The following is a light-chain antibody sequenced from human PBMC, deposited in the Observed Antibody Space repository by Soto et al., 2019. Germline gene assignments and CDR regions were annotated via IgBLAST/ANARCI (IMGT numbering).Light chain of an antibody. Sequence: DIVLTQSPGTLSLSPGERASLSCRASQSVSSGHLAWYQQKPGQAPRLLIFSASTRATGVPARFSGSGSGTDFTLTISSLEPEDFAVYYCHQRQYWPPITFGQGTRWR. J-gene: IGKJ5*01. CDR3: HQRQYWPPIT. CDR1: QSVSSGH. CDR2: SAS. V-gene: IGKV3D-20*02.